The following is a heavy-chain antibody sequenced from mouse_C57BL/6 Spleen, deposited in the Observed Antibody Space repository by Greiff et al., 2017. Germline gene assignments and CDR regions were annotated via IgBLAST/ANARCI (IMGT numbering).Heavy chain of an antibody. CDR1: GYTFTSYW. D-gene: IGHD4-1*01. CDR3: ARRAWEGAMDY. V-gene: IGHV1-52*01. J-gene: IGHJ4*01. CDR2: IDPSDSET. Sequence: QVQLQQPGAELVRPGSSVKLSCKASGYTFTSYWMHWVKQRPIQGLEWIGNIDPSDSETHYNQKFKDKATLTVDKSSSTAYMQRSSLTSEDSAVYYCARRAWEGAMDYWGQGTSVTVSS.